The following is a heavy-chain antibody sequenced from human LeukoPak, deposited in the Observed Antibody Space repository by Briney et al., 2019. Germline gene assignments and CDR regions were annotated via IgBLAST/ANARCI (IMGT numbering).Heavy chain of an antibody. J-gene: IGHJ4*02. V-gene: IGHV3-21*01. CDR3: ARVGAIYCTNGVCPPFDY. CDR1: GFTFSSQS. CDR2: ISSSSSYI. D-gene: IGHD2-8*01. Sequence: GGSLRLSCAASGFTFSSQSMNWLPPAPGKGLEWVSSISSSSSYIYYADSVKGRFTISRDNAKNSLYLQMNSLRAEDTAVYYCARVGAIYCTNGVCPPFDYWGQGTLVTVSS.